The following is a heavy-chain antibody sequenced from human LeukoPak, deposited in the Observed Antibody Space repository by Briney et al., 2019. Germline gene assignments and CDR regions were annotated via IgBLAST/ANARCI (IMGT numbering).Heavy chain of an antibody. V-gene: IGHV5-51*01. D-gene: IGHD3-22*01. CDR1: GYMFPSYW. CDR2: IYPGDSDT. Sequence: GESLKISCKGSGYMFPSYWIAWVRQMPGKGLEWMGIIYPGDSDTRYSPSSQGQVTISADKSITTAYLQWSSLKASDTAMYYCARDYDSSTYYYAFHIWGQGTMVTVSS. J-gene: IGHJ3*02. CDR3: ARDYDSSTYYYAFHI.